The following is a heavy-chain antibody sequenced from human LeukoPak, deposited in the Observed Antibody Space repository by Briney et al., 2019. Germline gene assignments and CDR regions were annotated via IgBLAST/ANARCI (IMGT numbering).Heavy chain of an antibody. J-gene: IGHJ4*02. D-gene: IGHD5-18*01. CDR1: GYTFTSYG. Sequence: ASVKVSCKASGYTFTSYGISWVRQAPGQGLEWMGGIIPIFGTANYAQKFQGRVTITADESTSTAYMELSSLRSEDTAVYYCARGAYSYQSLNFDYWGQGTLVTVSS. CDR2: IIPIFGTA. CDR3: ARGAYSYQSLNFDY. V-gene: IGHV1-69*13.